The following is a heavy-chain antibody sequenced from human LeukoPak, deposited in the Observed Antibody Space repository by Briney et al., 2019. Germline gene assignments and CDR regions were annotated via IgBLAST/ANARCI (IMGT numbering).Heavy chain of an antibody. Sequence: PSETLSLTCSMSGGSISRYYWSWLRQPPGKGLEWIAYIYGSGSTNYNPSLESRVTMSVDTSKNQFSLKLRSVTAADTAVYYCARPGVGSGRYGAFDIWGLGTMVTVSS. D-gene: IGHD5-18*01. V-gene: IGHV4-59*08. CDR2: IYGSGST. CDR1: GGSISRYY. CDR3: ARPGVGSGRYGAFDI. J-gene: IGHJ3*02.